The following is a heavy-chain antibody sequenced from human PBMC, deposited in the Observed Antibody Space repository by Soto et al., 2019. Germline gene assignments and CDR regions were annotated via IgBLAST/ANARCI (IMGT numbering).Heavy chain of an antibody. D-gene: IGHD6-13*01. CDR2: FIPIFGTR. Sequence: QVQLVQSGAEVKKPGSSVKVSCKASGGTFSNFAISWVRQAPGQGLDWVGGFIPIFGTRHYAQRFQGRLTTSADESTSTAYMELSRLRSEDTAVYYCARFEQLVLHWGQGTLVTVSS. V-gene: IGHV1-69*01. J-gene: IGHJ1*01. CDR3: ARFEQLVLH. CDR1: GGTFSNFA.